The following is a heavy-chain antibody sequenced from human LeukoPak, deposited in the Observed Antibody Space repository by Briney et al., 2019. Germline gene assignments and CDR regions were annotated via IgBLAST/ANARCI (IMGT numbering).Heavy chain of an antibody. D-gene: IGHD3-10*01. V-gene: IGHV1-69*04. CDR2: IIPILGIA. CDR3: ARDDYYGSGSYYFDY. CDR1: GGTFSSYA. J-gene: IGHJ4*02. Sequence: SVKVSCKASGGTFSSYAISWVRQAPGQGLEWMGRIIPILGIANYAQKFQGRVTITADKSTSTAYMELSSLRSEDTAVYYCARDDYYGSGSYYFDYWGQGTLVTVSS.